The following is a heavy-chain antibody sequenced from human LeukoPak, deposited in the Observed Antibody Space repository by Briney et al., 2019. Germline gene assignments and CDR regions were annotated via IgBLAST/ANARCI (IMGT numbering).Heavy chain of an antibody. Sequence: PGGSLRLSCAASGFAFSSYWMNWVRQAPGKGLEWLAKIKQDGNEKFYVDSVKGRFTISRDNAKNSLYLQMNSLRAEDTAVYYCARDFGSGYQEDYWGQGTLVTVSS. CDR1: GFAFSSYW. D-gene: IGHD3-22*01. CDR3: ARDFGSGYQEDY. J-gene: IGHJ4*02. V-gene: IGHV3-7*01. CDR2: IKQDGNEK.